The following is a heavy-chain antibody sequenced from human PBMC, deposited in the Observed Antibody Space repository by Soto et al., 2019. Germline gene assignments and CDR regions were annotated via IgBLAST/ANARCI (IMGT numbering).Heavy chain of an antibody. CDR3: ARGEVMAYAIVYYYGMDV. J-gene: IGHJ6*02. CDR1: GGTFSSYA. D-gene: IGHD2-8*01. V-gene: IGHV1-69*13. Sequence: SVKVSCKASGGTFSSYAISWVRQAPGQGLEWMGGIIPIFGTANYAQKFQGRVTITADESTSTAYMELRSLRSEDTAAYYCARGEVMAYAIVYYYGMDVWGQGTTVTVSS. CDR2: IIPIFGTA.